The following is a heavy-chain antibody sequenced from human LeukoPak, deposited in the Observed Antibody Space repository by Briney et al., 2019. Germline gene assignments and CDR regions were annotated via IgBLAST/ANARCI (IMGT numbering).Heavy chain of an antibody. Sequence: PGGSLRFSCTGSGFIFDTHTLTWVRQAPAKGLEWVASISGSGDSTNYGDSVKGRFTISRDNFKRTVHLEMSNLRADDTAMYYCVRRAAVRGMDFWGLGTTVRVSS. D-gene: IGHD1-14*01. CDR3: VRRAAVRGMDF. CDR2: ISGSGDST. J-gene: IGHJ6*02. V-gene: IGHV3-23*01. CDR1: GFIFDTHT.